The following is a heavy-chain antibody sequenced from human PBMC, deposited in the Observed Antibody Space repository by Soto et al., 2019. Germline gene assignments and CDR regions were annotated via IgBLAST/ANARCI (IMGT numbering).Heavy chain of an antibody. V-gene: IGHV4-31*03. D-gene: IGHD5-18*01. CDR1: GGSISSGGYY. CDR2: IYYSGST. Sequence: SQTLSLTCTVSGGSISSGGYYWSWIRQHPGKGLEWIGYIYYSGSTYYNPSLKSRVTISVDTSKNQFSLKLSSVTAADTAVYYCAREATAMVGEIDYWGQGTLVTVSS. CDR3: AREATAMVGEIDY. J-gene: IGHJ4*02.